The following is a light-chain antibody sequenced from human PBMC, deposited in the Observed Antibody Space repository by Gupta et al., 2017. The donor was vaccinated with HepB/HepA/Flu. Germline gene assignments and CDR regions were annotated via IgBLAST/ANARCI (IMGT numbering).Light chain of an antibody. J-gene: IGLJ2*01. CDR2: EVS. CDR1: ISAIGGNNL. V-gene: IGLV2-23*02. CDR3: YSYAGSSSNEG. Sequence: QSALTQPASVSGSPGQSITISCTGTISAIGGNNLVSWFQHHPGTVPKLSIYEVSRRPSGVPDRFSASKSDTTASLTTTGLQAEEEADYDCYSYAGSSSNEGFGGGTKLNV.